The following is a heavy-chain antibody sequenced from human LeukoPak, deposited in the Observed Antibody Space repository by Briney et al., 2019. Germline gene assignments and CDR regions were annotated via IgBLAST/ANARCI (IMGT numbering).Heavy chain of an antibody. CDR2: IYYSGST. D-gene: IGHD6-13*01. J-gene: IGHJ6*03. CDR3: ARGLAAAGTVYYYYYYMDV. CDR1: GGSISSSSYY. V-gene: IGHV4-39*07. Sequence: SSETLSLTCTVSGGSISSSSYYWGWIRQPPGKGLEWIGSIYYSGSTYYNPSLKSRVTISVDTSKNQFSLKLSSVTAADTAVYYCARGLAAAGTVYYYYYYMDVWGKGTTVTVSS.